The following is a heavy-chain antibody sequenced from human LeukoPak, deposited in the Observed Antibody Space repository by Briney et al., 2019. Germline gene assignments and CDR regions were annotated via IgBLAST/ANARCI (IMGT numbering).Heavy chain of an antibody. Sequence: GASVKVSCKASGYTFTSYVISWVGQAPGQGLEGMGWISAYNGNTNYAQKLQGRVTMTTDTSTSTAYMELRSLRSDDTAVYYCARVWMATIGGTFDYWGQGTLVTVSS. V-gene: IGHV1-18*04. CDR3: ARVWMATIGGTFDY. D-gene: IGHD5-12*01. CDR1: GYTFTSYV. J-gene: IGHJ4*02. CDR2: ISAYNGNT.